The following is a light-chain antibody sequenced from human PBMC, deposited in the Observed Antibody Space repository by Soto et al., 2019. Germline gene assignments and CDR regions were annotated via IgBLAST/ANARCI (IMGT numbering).Light chain of an antibody. V-gene: IGLV4-69*01. CDR1: SGHSIYA. J-gene: IGLJ2*01. CDR2: LNSDGSH. CDR3: QTWGTGSVV. Sequence: QPVLTQSPSASASLGASVKLTCTLSSGHSIYAIAWHQQQPEKGPRYLMKLNSDGSHSKGDGIPDRFSGSSSGAERYLTISSLQSEDEADYYCQTWGTGSVVFGGGTKLTV.